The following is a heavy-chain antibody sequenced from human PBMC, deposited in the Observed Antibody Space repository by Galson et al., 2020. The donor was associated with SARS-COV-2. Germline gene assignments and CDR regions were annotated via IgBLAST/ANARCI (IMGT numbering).Heavy chain of an antibody. J-gene: IGHJ4*02. V-gene: IGHV4-59*01. CDR3: ARGGWSLDS. CDR1: GGSMNNMY. D-gene: IGHD6-19*01. CDR2: ISFSGTT. Sequence: SETLSLTCTVSGGSMNNMYWLWIRQPPGKGLEWIGYISFSGTTTFNPSLTSRVTISVDTSKNQFSLRLSSVNVADTAIYHCARGGWSLDSWGQGILVTVSS.